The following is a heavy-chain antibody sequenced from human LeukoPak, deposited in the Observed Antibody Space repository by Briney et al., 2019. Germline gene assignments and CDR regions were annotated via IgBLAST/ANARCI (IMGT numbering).Heavy chain of an antibody. CDR1: GVSISSGGYY. J-gene: IGHJ6*02. Sequence: SETLSLTCTVSGVSISSGGYYGRWIRRHPGEGLEGIEYFYYNGSTYYNPSLKSRVPISVDTSKNQYSLKLSSVTAADTAVYYCAGGLQSNYYYGMDVWGQGTTVTVSS. CDR2: FYYNGST. CDR3: AGGLQSNYYYGMDV. D-gene: IGHD4-11*01. V-gene: IGHV4-31*03.